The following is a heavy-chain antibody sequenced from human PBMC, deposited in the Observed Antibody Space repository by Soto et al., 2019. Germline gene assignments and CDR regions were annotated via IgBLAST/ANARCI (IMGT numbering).Heavy chain of an antibody. V-gene: IGHV3-48*01. D-gene: IGHD2-2*01. CDR1: GFTFSSYS. CDR3: AREGGELVPAAMGHYYYYMDV. CDR2: ISSSSSTI. Sequence: PGGSLRLSCAASGFTFSSYSMNWVRQAPGKGLEWVSYISSSSSTIYYADSVKGRFTISRDNAKNSLYLQMNSLRAEDTAVYYCAREGGELVPAAMGHYYYYMDVWGKGTTVTVSS. J-gene: IGHJ6*03.